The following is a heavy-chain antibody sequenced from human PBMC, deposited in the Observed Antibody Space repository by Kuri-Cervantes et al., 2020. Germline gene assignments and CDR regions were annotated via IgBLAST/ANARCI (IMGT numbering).Heavy chain of an antibody. Sequence: GESLKISCAASGFTFSSYSMNWVRQAPGKGLEWVAVIWYDGSNKYYTDSVKGRFTISRDNSKNTLYLQMNSLRAEDTAVYYCATWTFPPPTPHDYWGQGTLVTVSS. J-gene: IGHJ4*02. CDR1: GFTFSSYS. D-gene: IGHD1-1*01. CDR2: IWYDGSNK. CDR3: ATWTFPPPTPHDY. V-gene: IGHV3-33*08.